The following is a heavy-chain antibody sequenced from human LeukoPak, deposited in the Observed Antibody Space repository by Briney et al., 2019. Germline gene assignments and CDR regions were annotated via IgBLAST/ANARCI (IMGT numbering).Heavy chain of an antibody. CDR2: IYTSGST. J-gene: IGHJ5*02. V-gene: IGHV4-61*02. Sequence: RASETLSLTCTVSGGSISSGSYYWSWIRQPAGKGLEWIGRIYTSGSTYYNPSLKSRVTISVDTSKNQFSLKLSSVTAADTAVYYCARDPVPFDPWGQGTLVTVSS. CDR3: ARDPVPFDP. CDR1: GGSISSGSYY.